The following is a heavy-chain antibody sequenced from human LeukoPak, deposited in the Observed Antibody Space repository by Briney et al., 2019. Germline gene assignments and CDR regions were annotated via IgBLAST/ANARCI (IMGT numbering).Heavy chain of an antibody. J-gene: IGHJ4*02. D-gene: IGHD3-22*01. CDR1: GGTFSSYA. CDR3: AQYYYDSSGYYSGHDY. V-gene: IGHV1-69*05. Sequence: ASVKVSCKASGGTFSSYAISWVRQAPGQGLEWMGRIIPIFGTANYAQKFQGRVTITTDESTSTAYMELSSLRSEDTAVYCCAQYYYDSSGYYSGHDYWGQGTLVTVSS. CDR2: IIPIFGTA.